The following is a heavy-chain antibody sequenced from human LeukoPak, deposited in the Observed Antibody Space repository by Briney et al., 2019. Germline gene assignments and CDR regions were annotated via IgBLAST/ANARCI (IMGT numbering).Heavy chain of an antibody. CDR1: GFTFSSYA. D-gene: IGHD2-2*01. Sequence: GGSLRLSCAASGFTFSSYAMSWVRQAPGKGLEWVSAISGSGGSTYYADSVKGRFTISRVNSKNTLYLQMNSLRAEDTAVYYCAKDQDIVVVPAAQDWGQGTLVTVSS. J-gene: IGHJ4*02. CDR3: AKDQDIVVVPAAQD. CDR2: ISGSGGST. V-gene: IGHV3-23*01.